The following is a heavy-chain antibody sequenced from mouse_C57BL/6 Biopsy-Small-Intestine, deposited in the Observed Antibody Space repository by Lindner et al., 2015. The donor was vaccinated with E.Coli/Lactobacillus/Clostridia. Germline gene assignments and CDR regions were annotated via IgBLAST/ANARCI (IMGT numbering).Heavy chain of an antibody. CDR3: ARILTEGFAY. CDR2: INPNYGAT. Sequence: VQLQESGPELVKPGASVKISCKASGYSFTDYNMNWVKQSNGKSLEWIGVINPNYGATSYSQKFKGKATLTVDQSSSTAYVQLNSLTSEDSAVYYCARILTEGFAYWGQGTLVTVSA. J-gene: IGHJ3*01. V-gene: IGHV1-39*01. D-gene: IGHD4-1*01. CDR1: GYSFTDYN.